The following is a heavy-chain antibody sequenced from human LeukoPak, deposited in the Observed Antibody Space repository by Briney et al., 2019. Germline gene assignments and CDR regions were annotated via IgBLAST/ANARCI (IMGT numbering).Heavy chain of an antibody. CDR1: GYSFPNYW. J-gene: IGHJ4*02. CDR2: IYPADSDT. CDR3: ARWSSDSRGYYYFLEF. D-gene: IGHD3-22*01. V-gene: IGHV5-51*01. Sequence: GESLKFSCEGSGYSFPNYWIGWVRQMPGKGLEWMAIIYPADSDTRYSPSFQGQVTISADKSISTAYLQWSSLKASDTAMYYCARWSSDSRGYYYFLEFWGQGTLVTVSS.